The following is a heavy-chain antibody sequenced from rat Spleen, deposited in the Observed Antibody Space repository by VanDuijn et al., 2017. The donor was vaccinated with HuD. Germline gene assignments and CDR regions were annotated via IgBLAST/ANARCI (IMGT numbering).Heavy chain of an antibody. CDR2: INTSGSRT. Sequence: EVQLVESGGGLVQPGRSLKLSCAASGFTFSDYYMAWVRQAPKKGLEWVVTINTSGSRTYYADSVKGRFTISRDNAKSSLYLQMNSLKSEDTATYYCARHYGYSTLRVYFDYWGQGVMVTVSS. V-gene: IGHV5-22*01. CDR3: ARHYGYSTLRVYFDY. J-gene: IGHJ2*01. D-gene: IGHD1-1*01. CDR1: GFTFSDYY.